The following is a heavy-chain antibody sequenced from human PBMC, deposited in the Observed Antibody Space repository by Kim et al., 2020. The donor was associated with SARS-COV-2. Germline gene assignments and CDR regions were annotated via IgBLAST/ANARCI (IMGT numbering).Heavy chain of an antibody. V-gene: IGHV4-59*13. Sequence: SETLSLTCTVSGGSISSYYWSWIRQPPGKGLEWIGYIYYSGSTNYNPSLKSRVTISVDTSKNQFSLKLSSVTAADTAVYYCARDRRYSSGWSYYYGMDVWGQGTTVTVSS. CDR2: IYYSGST. CDR3: ARDRRYSSGWSYYYGMDV. CDR1: GGSISSYY. D-gene: IGHD6-19*01. J-gene: IGHJ6*02.